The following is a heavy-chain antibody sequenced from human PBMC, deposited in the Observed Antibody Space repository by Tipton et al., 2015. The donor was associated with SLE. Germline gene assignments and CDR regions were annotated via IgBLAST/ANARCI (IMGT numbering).Heavy chain of an antibody. V-gene: IGHV4-39*07. CDR3: ANLDYGAFHI. Sequence: GLVKPSETLSLTCSVSGGSISGTNYYWDWIRQPPGKGPEWIGRITNNGNTYYIPSLQSRVTMSVDTSKNQISLYLTSVTAADTAVYYCANLDYGAFHIWGQGTTVTVSS. CDR1: GGSISGTNYY. CDR2: ITNNGNT. D-gene: IGHD4/OR15-4a*01. J-gene: IGHJ3*02.